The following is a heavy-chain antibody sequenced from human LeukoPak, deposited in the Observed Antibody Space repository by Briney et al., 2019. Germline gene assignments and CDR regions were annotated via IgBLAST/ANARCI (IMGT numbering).Heavy chain of an antibody. D-gene: IGHD1-26*01. CDR2: IYHSGST. Sequence: SETLSLTCTVSGGSINSYYWSWIRQPPGKGLEWIGYIYHSGSTNYNPSLKSRVTISVDTSKNQFSLKLSSVTAADTAVYYCAKDMGNYYFDYWGQGTLVTVSS. CDR3: AKDMGNYYFDY. V-gene: IGHV4-59*01. CDR1: GGSINSYY. J-gene: IGHJ4*02.